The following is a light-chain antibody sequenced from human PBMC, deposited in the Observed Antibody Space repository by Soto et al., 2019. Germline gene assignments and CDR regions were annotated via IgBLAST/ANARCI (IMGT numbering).Light chain of an antibody. Sequence: QSALTQPASVSGSPGQSITISCTGTSSDIGTYNLVSWYQHYPGKAPKLMIYERIKRPSGVSNRFSGSKSGNTAFLTISGLQAEDEADYYCCSYAGSGTDNYVFGSGTKVTVL. CDR3: CSYAGSGTDNYV. CDR1: SSDIGTYNL. J-gene: IGLJ1*01. V-gene: IGLV2-23*01. CDR2: ERI.